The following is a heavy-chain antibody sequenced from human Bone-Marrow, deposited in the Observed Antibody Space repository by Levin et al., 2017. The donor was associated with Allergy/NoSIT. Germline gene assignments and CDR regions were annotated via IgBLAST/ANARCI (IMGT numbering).Heavy chain of an antibody. CDR3: AKDRGGRLDTGAIES. V-gene: IGHV3-23*01. D-gene: IGHD5-18*01. J-gene: IGHJ5*02. CDR1: GFTFRYYA. CDR2: IGGSRDST. Sequence: PGGSLRLSCAASGFTFRYYAMSWVRRAPGKGLEWVSGIGGSRDSTHYADSAKGRFSISRDNSKNTLYLQMNSLRVEDTAVYYCAKDRGGRLDTGAIESWGQGTPVTVSS.